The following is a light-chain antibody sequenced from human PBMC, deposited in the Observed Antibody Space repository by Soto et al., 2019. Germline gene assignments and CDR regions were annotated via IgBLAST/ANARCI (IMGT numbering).Light chain of an antibody. J-gene: IGKJ5*01. CDR2: GAS. CDR1: QSVSSSY. V-gene: IGKV3-20*01. CDR3: QQYGRSPPIT. Sequence: EIVLTQSPGTLSLSPGERATLSCRASQSVSSSYLAWYQQKPGQAPRLLIYGASSRATGIPDRFSGSGSGTDFTLTISRLEPEDFAVYYCQQYGRSPPITFGQGTDWRL.